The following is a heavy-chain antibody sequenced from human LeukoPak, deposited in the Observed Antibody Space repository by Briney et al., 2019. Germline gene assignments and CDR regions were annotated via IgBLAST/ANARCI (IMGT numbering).Heavy chain of an antibody. CDR2: ISSSGSTI. V-gene: IGHV3-11*01. CDR1: GFTFSDCY. Sequence: GGSLRLSCAASGFTFSDCYMSWIRQAPGKGLEWVSYISSSGSTIYYADSVKGRFTISRDNAKNSLYLQMNSLRAEDTAVYYCARDGAGFLEWLLYTRHYYYYGMDVWGQGTTVTVS. CDR3: ARDGAGFLEWLLYTRHYYYYGMDV. J-gene: IGHJ6*02. D-gene: IGHD3-3*01.